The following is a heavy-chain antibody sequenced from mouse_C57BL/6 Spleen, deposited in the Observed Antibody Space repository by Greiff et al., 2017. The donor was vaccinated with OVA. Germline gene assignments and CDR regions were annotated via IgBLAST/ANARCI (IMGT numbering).Heavy chain of an antibody. CDR3: AREDYGSSWYFDV. CDR2: IYPRSGNT. D-gene: IGHD1-1*01. J-gene: IGHJ1*03. CDR1: GYTFTSYG. V-gene: IGHV1-81*01. Sequence: LQESGAELARPGASVKLSCKASGYTFTSYGISWVKQRTGQGLEWIGEIYPRSGNTYYNEKFKGKATLTADKSSSTAYMELRSLTSEDSAVYFCAREDYGSSWYFDVWGTGTTVTVSS.